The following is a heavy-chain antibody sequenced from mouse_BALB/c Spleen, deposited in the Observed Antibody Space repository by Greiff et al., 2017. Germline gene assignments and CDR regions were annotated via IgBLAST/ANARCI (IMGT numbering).Heavy chain of an antibody. D-gene: IGHD2-1*01. J-gene: IGHJ1*01. CDR3: AGRGGGNYVRYFDV. Sequence: VQLQQSGAELVKPGASVKLSCTASGFNIKDTYMHWVKQRPEQGLEWIGRIDPANGNTKYDPKFQGKATITADTSSNTAYLQLSSLTSEDTAVYYCAGRGGGNYVRYFDVWGAGTTVTVSS. CDR1: GFNIKDTY. CDR2: IDPANGNT. V-gene: IGHV14-3*02.